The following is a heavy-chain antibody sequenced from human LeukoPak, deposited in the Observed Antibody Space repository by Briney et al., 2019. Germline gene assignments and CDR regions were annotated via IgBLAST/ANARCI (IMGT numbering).Heavy chain of an antibody. V-gene: IGHV3-23*01. CDR1: GFTFSSSA. Sequence: PGGSLRLSCAASGFTFSSSAMSWVRQAPGKGLEWVSAISNNGGYTYYADSVKGRFTISRDNSKNTLFLRMNSLRDEDTAIYYCTNGGIYTTGWYRTLALWGQGTMVTVS. CDR3: TNGGIYTTGWYRTLAL. CDR2: ISNNGGYT. J-gene: IGHJ3*01. D-gene: IGHD6-19*01.